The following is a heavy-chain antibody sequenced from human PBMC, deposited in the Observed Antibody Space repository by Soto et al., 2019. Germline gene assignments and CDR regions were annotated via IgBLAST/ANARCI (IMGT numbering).Heavy chain of an antibody. CDR3: AKVRASYLSASYFYYGLDV. CDR2: ISGSGSTI. Sequence: GGSLRLSCEASGFTFSHYVLSWVRQAPGRGLEWVSSISGSGSTIYLADSVRGRFAMSRDLSRNTVSLQMNSLRAEDTAIYYCAKVRASYLSASYFYYGLDVWGQGTTVTVS. V-gene: IGHV3-23*01. J-gene: IGHJ6*02. D-gene: IGHD3-10*01. CDR1: GFTFSHYV.